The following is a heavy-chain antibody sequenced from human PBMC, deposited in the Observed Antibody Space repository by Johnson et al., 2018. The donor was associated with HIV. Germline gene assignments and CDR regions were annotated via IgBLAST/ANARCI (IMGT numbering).Heavy chain of an antibody. V-gene: IGHV3-23*04. CDR2: ISGSGGST. CDR1: GFTFTFGTYA. J-gene: IGHJ3*02. CDR3: AREPLGNYVLGYAFDI. D-gene: IGHD1-7*01. Sequence: VQLVESGGGLVQPGGSLRLSCAASGFTFTFGTYAMSWVRQAPGKGLEWVSAISGSGGSTYYADSVKGRFTISRDNSKNTLYLQMGSLTTEDMAVDYCAREPLGNYVLGYAFDIWGQGTMVTVSS.